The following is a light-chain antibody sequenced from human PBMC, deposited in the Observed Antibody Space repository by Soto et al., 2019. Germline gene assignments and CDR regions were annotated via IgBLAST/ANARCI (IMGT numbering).Light chain of an antibody. CDR2: DKS. CDR1: QSVNHN. Sequence: DRVMTQSPDTLSSSPGERDSLPCRASQSVNHNLAWYQQKPGQXPRXXIFDKSSRAPGVPARFSGSGTGTDLTITISRLEPEDCEVYYCQQYDSSPITFGQGTRLEIK. V-gene: IGKV3-15*01. J-gene: IGKJ5*01. CDR3: QQYDSSPIT.